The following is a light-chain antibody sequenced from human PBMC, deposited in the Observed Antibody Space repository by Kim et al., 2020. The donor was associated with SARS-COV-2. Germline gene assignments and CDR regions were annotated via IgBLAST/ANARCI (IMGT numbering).Light chain of an antibody. J-gene: IGLJ3*02. Sequence: QKVTVSCSGSSSNIGKFFVSWYQQLPGTAPKLLIYANEKRPSGIPDRFSGSKSGTSATLVITGLQTGDEADYYCGTWDNSRGGVFGGGTQLTVL. CDR2: ANE. CDR3: GTWDNSRGGV. V-gene: IGLV1-51*01. CDR1: SSNIGKFF.